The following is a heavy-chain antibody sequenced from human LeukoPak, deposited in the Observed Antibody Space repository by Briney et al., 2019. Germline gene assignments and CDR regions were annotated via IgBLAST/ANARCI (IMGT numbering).Heavy chain of an antibody. V-gene: IGHV3-43*02. CDR2: ISGDGGST. CDR1: AFTFIDHG. Sequence: GGSLRLSCAASAFTFIDHGMHWVRQAPGKGLEWVSLISGDGGSTYYADSVKGRFTISRDNSKNTLYLQMSSLRAEDTAVYYCASGLYGMDVWGQGTTVTVSS. D-gene: IGHD2-21*01. CDR3: ASGLYGMDV. J-gene: IGHJ6*02.